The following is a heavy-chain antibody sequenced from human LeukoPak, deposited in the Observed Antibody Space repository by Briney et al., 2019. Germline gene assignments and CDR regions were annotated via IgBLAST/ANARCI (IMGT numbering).Heavy chain of an antibody. V-gene: IGHV4-39*07. J-gene: IGHJ4*02. D-gene: IGHD5-18*01. CDR2: IYYSGST. Sequence: SETLSLTCTVSGGSISSSSYYWGWIRQPPGKGLEWIGSIYYSGSTYYNPSLKSRVTISVDTSKNQFSLKLSSVTAADTAVYYCARVYSYGYSLYYFDYWGQGTLITVSS. CDR3: ARVYSYGYSLYYFDY. CDR1: GGSISSSSYY.